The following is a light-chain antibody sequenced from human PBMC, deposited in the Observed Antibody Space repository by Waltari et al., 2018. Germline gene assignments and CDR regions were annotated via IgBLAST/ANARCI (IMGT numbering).Light chain of an antibody. CDR1: SSDVGGHNY. CDR3: WSYAGTYTYV. V-gene: IGLV2-11*01. J-gene: IGLJ1*01. Sequence: QSALTQPRSVSGSPGQSVSISCTGTSSDVGGHNYVSWYQHHPGKAPKLIIYDVSERPSGVPDRFSGSKSGKTASLTISGLQAEDEADYHCWSYAGTYTYVFGTGTEVTVL. CDR2: DVS.